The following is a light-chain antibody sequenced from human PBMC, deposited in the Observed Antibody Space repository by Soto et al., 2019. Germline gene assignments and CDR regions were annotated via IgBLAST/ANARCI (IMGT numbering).Light chain of an antibody. CDR1: RGHSTYT. CDR2: LKSDGSH. J-gene: IGLJ3*02. V-gene: IGLV4-69*01. Sequence: QPVLTQSPSASASLGASVKLTCTLSRGHSTYTIAWHQQQPDKGPRYLMKLKSDGSHSKGDGIPDRFSGSSSGAERYLTIYSLQSEDEADYYCQTWGTGIRVFGGGTKVTVL. CDR3: QTWGTGIRV.